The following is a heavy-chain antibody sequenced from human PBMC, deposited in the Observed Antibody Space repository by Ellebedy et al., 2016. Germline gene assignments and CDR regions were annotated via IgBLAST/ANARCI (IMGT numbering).Heavy chain of an antibody. CDR1: GFPFSDYY. CDR3: ARDKIGSYDY. CDR2: SKNKANSYTS. V-gene: IGHV3-72*01. J-gene: IGHJ4*02. D-gene: IGHD1-26*01. Sequence: GGSLRLXXAAPGFPFSDYYMDWVRKVPGKGLEWVGRSKNKANSYTSHYGASVRDRFTISRDDSKDLLFLQMNSLQTEDTAVYFCARDKIGSYDYWGQGTLVTVSS.